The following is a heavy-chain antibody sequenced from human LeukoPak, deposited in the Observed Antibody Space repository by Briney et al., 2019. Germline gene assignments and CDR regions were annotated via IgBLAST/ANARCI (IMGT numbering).Heavy chain of an antibody. V-gene: IGHV1-18*01. Sequence: ASVKVSCKASGYTFTSYAMNWVRQAPGQGLEWMGWISAYNGNTNYAQKLRGRVTMTTDTSTSTAYMELRSLRSDDTAVYYCASEGAVGATRYFQHWGQGTLVTVSS. J-gene: IGHJ1*01. CDR2: ISAYNGNT. CDR3: ASEGAVGATRYFQH. CDR1: GYTFTSYA. D-gene: IGHD1-26*01.